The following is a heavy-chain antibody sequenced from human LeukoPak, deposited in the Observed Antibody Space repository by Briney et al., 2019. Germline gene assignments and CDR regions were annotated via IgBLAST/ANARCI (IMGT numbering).Heavy chain of an antibody. CDR3: AKARRGYCSSTSCYVADY. CDR1: GFTFDDYA. Sequence: PGGSLRLSCAASGFTFDDYAMHWVRQAPGKGLEWVSGISWNSGSIGYADSVKGRFTISRDNSKNTLYLQMNSLRAEDTAVYYCAKARRGYCSSTSCYVADYWGQGTLVTVSS. D-gene: IGHD2-2*01. V-gene: IGHV3-9*01. J-gene: IGHJ4*02. CDR2: ISWNSGSI.